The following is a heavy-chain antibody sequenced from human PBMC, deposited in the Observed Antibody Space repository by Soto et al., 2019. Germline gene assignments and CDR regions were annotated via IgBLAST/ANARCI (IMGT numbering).Heavy chain of an antibody. V-gene: IGHV3-48*03. J-gene: IGHJ4*02. CDR1: GFTFSRYE. CDR2: ISTSGSTI. D-gene: IGHD6-13*01. CDR3: ARELAAAGSFDY. Sequence: PGESLKISCAASGFTFSRYEMNWVRQAPGKGLEWISYISTSGSTIYYADSVKGRFTISRDNAKNSLYLQMNSLGAEDTAVYYCARELAAAGSFDYWGQGTLVTVSS.